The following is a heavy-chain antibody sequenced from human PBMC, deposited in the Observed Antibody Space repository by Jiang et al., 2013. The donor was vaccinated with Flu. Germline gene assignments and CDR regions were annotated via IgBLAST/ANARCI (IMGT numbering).Heavy chain of an antibody. CDR3: AKHTSTINWFDP. J-gene: IGHJ5*02. V-gene: IGHV6-1*01. CDR2: TYYKSKWYN. D-gene: IGHD5/OR15-5a*01. CDR1: GDSVSSNTAA. Sequence: AISGDSVSSNTAAWNWIRQSPSRGLEWLGRTYYKSKWYNDYAVSVKSRIIINPDTSKNQLSLHLNSVTPEDTAVYYCAKHTSTINWFDPWGQGTPVTVSS.